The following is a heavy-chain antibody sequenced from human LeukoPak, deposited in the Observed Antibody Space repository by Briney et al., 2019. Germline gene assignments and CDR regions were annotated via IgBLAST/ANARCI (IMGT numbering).Heavy chain of an antibody. CDR3: ARPTHRLTVTTAIDY. V-gene: IGHV1-2*02. CDR2: INPKNGAT. J-gene: IGHJ4*02. CDR1: GYTFTGFY. Sequence: ASVKVSCKPSGYTFTGFYIHWVRQPPGQGLQWMGWINPKNGATKYSQNFRGRVTMTRDTSIDTAYMELSSLTSDDTAIYYCARPTHRLTVTTAIDYWGQGTLVTVSS. D-gene: IGHD4-17*01.